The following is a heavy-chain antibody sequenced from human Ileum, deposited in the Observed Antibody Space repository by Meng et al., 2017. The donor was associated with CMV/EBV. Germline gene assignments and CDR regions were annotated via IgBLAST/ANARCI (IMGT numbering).Heavy chain of an antibody. CDR2: INPNSGGT. CDR3: ARGLWFGELGFDY. D-gene: IGHD3-10*01. V-gene: IGHV1-2*02. J-gene: IGHJ4*02. CDR1: GTTVTCYY. Sequence: QVTLVPRGGGVKKPGASMKVRCNASGTTVTCYYIYWVQQAPGQGLEWMGWINPNSGGTNYAQKFQGRVTMTRDTSISTAYMELSRLRSDDTAVYYCARGLWFGELGFDYWGQGALVTVSS.